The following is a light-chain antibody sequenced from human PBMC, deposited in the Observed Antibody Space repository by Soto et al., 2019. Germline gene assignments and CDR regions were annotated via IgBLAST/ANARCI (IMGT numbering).Light chain of an antibody. Sequence: EIVMTQSPATLSVSPGDRATLSCRASPSVSSNLAWYQQKPGQAPRHLIYGAYTMATGIPARFSGSGSGTEFTLTISSLQSEDFAVYYCQQYNNWPPITFGQGTRLEIK. J-gene: IGKJ5*01. V-gene: IGKV3-15*01. CDR3: QQYNNWPPIT. CDR1: PSVSSN. CDR2: GAY.